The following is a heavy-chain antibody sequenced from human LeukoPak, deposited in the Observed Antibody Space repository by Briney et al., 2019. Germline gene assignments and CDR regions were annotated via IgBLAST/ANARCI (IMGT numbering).Heavy chain of an antibody. J-gene: IGHJ5*02. CDR1: GGFFSGYY. CDR3: ARGYYDYSNWFDP. CDR2: INHSGST. Sequence: SETLSLTCAVYGGFFSGYYWSWIRQPPGKGLEWIGEINHSGSTDYNPSLKSRVTISVDTSKNQFSLKLSSVTAADTAVYYCARGYYDYSNWFDPWGQGTLVTVSS. D-gene: IGHD4-11*01. V-gene: IGHV4-34*01.